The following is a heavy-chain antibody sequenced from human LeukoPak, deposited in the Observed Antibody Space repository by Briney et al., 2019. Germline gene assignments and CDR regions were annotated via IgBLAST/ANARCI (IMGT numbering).Heavy chain of an antibody. CDR3: ARAWPTMSQNDY. V-gene: IGHV1-2*02. D-gene: IGHD3-10*02. J-gene: IGHJ4*02. CDR2: INPNSGGT. Sequence: GASVKVSCKASGYTFTGYYMHWVRPAPGQGLAWMGWINPNSGGTNYAQKFQGRVTMTRDTSISTAYMELSRLRSDDTAVYYCARAWPTMSQNDYWGQGTLVTVSS. CDR1: GYTFTGYY.